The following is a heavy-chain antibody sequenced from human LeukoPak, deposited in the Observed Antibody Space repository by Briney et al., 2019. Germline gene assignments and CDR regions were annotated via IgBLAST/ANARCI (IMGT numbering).Heavy chain of an antibody. V-gene: IGHV3-21*01. CDR1: GFTFSSYE. D-gene: IGHD5-18*01. Sequence: GGSLRLSCAASGFTFSSYEMNWVRQVPGKGLEWVSSISSSGSFIYYADSVKGRFTISRDNAKNSLYLQMSSLRAEDTAVYYCAKSVDTATIAYWGQGTLVTVSS. CDR2: ISSSGSFI. J-gene: IGHJ4*02. CDR3: AKSVDTATIAY.